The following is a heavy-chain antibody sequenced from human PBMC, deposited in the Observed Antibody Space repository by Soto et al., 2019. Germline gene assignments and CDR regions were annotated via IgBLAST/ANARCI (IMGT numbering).Heavy chain of an antibody. J-gene: IGHJ4*02. D-gene: IGHD3-10*01. CDR2: IIPIFGTA. CDR1: GGTFSSYA. CDR3: AGDPWALLWFGDLGY. V-gene: IGHV1-69*01. Sequence: QVQLVQSGAEVKKPGSSVKVSCKASGGTFSSYAISWVRQAPGQGLEWMGGIIPIFGTANYAQKCQGTVTITAAESTITAYMELRSLRSEDTAVYSCAGDPWALLWFGDLGYWGQGTMVTVSS.